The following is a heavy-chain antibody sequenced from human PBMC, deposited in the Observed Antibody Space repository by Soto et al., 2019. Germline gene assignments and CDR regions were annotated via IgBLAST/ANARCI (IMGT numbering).Heavy chain of an antibody. CDR3: AREHYQVISDGMDV. CDR1: GDTFTGYY. D-gene: IGHD2-2*01. J-gene: IGHJ6*02. V-gene: IGHV1-2*02. Sequence: AAVKVSCKASGDTFTGYYIHWVREAPGQGLECMGWINPQTGGTSYAQKFQGRVTLSRDTSINTAYPELSRLRFDDAAVYFCAREHYQVISDGMDVWGQGTTVTVSS. CDR2: INPQTGGT.